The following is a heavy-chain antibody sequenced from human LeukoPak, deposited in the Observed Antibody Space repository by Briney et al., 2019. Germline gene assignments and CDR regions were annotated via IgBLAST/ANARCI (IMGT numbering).Heavy chain of an antibody. CDR1: GFTFSNAW. CDR3: ARDIPVDSRSSVPKPVRDS. Sequence: GGSLRLSCAVSGFTFSNAWMSWVRQAPGKGLEYVSAISDSGGSTYYADSVKGRFTISRDNSKNTLYLQMSSLRAEDTAVYYCARDIPVDSRSSVPKPVRDSWGQGTLVTVSS. J-gene: IGHJ5*02. V-gene: IGHV3-64D*09. D-gene: IGHD6-6*01. CDR2: ISDSGGST.